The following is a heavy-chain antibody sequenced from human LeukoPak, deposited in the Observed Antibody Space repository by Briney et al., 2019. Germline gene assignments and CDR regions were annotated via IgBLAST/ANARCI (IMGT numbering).Heavy chain of an antibody. Sequence: PGGSLRLSCAASGFTFSSYEMNWVRQAPGKGLEWVSYISSSGSTIYYADSVKGRFTISRDNAKNSLYLQMNSLRAGDTAVYYCARDKASAHYDSSGYAGYWGQGTLVTVSS. J-gene: IGHJ4*02. D-gene: IGHD3-22*01. CDR3: ARDKASAHYDSSGYAGY. CDR2: ISSSGSTI. CDR1: GFTFSSYE. V-gene: IGHV3-48*03.